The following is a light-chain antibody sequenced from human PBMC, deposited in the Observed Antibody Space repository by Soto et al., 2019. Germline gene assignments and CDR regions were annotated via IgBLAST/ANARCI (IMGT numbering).Light chain of an antibody. CDR3: QQYKT. V-gene: IGKV3D-15*01. J-gene: IGKJ1*01. Sequence: EIVMTQSPATLSVSPGERATLSCRASQNIGNNLAWYQQEPGQAPRLLIYGASSRATGISDRFSGSGSGTDFTLTISRLEPEDFAVYYCQQYKTFGQGTKVDIK. CDR2: GAS. CDR1: QNIGNN.